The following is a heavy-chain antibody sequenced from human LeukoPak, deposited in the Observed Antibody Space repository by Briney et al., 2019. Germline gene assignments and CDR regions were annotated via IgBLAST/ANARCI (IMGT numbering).Heavy chain of an antibody. Sequence: PGGSLRLSCAASGFTFSSYDMHWVRQAPGKGLEWVSAIGVAANTFYSGSVKGRFTISRENAKNSLYLLMTSLRAEDTAVYYCARQNTPHGNFDYWGQGILVTVSS. CDR1: GFTFSSYD. D-gene: IGHD1-26*01. V-gene: IGHV3-13*01. CDR3: ARQNTPHGNFDY. J-gene: IGHJ4*02. CDR2: IGVAANT.